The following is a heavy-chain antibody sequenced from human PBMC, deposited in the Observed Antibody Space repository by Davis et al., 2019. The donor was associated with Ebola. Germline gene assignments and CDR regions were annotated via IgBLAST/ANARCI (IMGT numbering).Heavy chain of an antibody. V-gene: IGHV4-59*01. Sequence: MPSETLSLTCAVYGGSFSGYYWSWIRQPPGKGLEWIGYIYYSGSTNYNPSLKSRVTISVDTSKNQFSLKLSSVTAADTAVYYCARVKKQFRGSSGRPYYYYGMDVWGQGTTVTVSS. D-gene: IGHD1-26*01. CDR1: GGSFSGYY. J-gene: IGHJ6*02. CDR2: IYYSGST. CDR3: ARVKKQFRGSSGRPYYYYGMDV.